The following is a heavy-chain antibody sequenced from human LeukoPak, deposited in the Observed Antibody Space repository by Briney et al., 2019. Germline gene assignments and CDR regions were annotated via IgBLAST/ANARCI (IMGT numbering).Heavy chain of an antibody. D-gene: IGHD6-19*01. CDR3: AKAGYSSGWSSFDP. J-gene: IGHJ5*02. Sequence: GGSLRLSCAASGFTFSSYWMNWVRQAPGKGLEWVSAISGSGGSTYYADSVKGRFTVSRDNSKNTLYLQMNSLRAEDTAVYYCAKAGYSSGWSSFDPWGQGTLVTVSS. V-gene: IGHV3-23*01. CDR1: GFTFSSYW. CDR2: ISGSGGST.